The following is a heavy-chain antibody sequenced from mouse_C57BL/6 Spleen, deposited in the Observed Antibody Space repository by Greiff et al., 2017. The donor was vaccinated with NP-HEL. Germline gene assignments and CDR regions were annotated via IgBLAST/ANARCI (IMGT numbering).Heavy chain of an antibody. CDR2: IDPSDSYT. J-gene: IGHJ4*01. Sequence: QVQLQQPGAELVMPGASVKLSCKASGYTFTSYWMHWVKQRPGQGLEWIVEIDPSDSYTNYNQKFKGKSTLTVDKSSSTAYMQLSSLTSEDSAVYYCARRTGGAMDYWGQGTSVTVSS. CDR1: GYTFTSYW. D-gene: IGHD3-1*01. V-gene: IGHV1-69*01. CDR3: ARRTGGAMDY.